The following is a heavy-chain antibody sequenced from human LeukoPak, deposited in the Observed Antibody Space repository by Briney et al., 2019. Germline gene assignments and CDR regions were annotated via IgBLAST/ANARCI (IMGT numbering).Heavy chain of an antibody. CDR3: ASLLLDY. CDR1: GGSISSYY. D-gene: IGHD3-22*01. Sequence: SETLSLTCTVSGGSISSYYWSWIRQPPGKGLEWIGYIYYSGSTNYNPSLKSRVTISVDTSKNQFSLKLSSVTAADTAVYYCASLLLDYWGQRTLVTVSS. J-gene: IGHJ4*02. V-gene: IGHV4-59*01. CDR2: IYYSGST.